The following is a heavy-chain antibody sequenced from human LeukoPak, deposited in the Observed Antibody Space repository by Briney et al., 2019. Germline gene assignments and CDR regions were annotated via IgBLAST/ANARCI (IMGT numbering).Heavy chain of an antibody. CDR2: ISHSGGT. CDR1: GGSSSGYY. CDR3: ARRVPRTSKGFFAFDI. J-gene: IGHJ3*02. V-gene: IGHV4-34*01. Sequence: SETLSLTCAVYGGSSSGYYWSWIRQPPGKGLEWIGEISHSGGTNNNPSLKGRVAISLDISKNQFSLSLRSVTAADTAVYYCARRVPRTSKGFFAFDIWGQGTMVTVSS. D-gene: IGHD2-15*01.